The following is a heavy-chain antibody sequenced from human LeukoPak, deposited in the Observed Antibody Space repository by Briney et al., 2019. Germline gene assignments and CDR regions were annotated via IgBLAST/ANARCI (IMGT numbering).Heavy chain of an antibody. Sequence: ASETLSLTCTVSGGSISSYYWSWIRQPPGKGLEWIGYIYYSGSTNYNPSLKSRVTISVDTSKNQFSLKLSSVTAADTAVYYCARQLWNYFDYWGQGTLVTASS. V-gene: IGHV4-59*08. CDR2: IYYSGST. CDR3: ARQLWNYFDY. CDR1: GGSISSYY. J-gene: IGHJ4*02. D-gene: IGHD5-18*01.